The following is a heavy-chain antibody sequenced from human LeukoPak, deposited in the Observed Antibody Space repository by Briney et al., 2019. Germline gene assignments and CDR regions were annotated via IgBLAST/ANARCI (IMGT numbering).Heavy chain of an antibody. CDR1: GFTFSSYS. CDR3: ARDVAGYCSSTSCYTPFDY. Sequence: PVVSLRLSCAASGFTFSSYSMNWVRQAPGKGLEWVSSISSSSSYIYYADSVKGRFTISRDNAKNSLYLQMNSLRAEDTAVYYCARDVAGYCSSTSCYTPFDYWGQGTLVTVSS. CDR2: ISSSSSYI. V-gene: IGHV3-21*01. D-gene: IGHD2-2*02. J-gene: IGHJ4*02.